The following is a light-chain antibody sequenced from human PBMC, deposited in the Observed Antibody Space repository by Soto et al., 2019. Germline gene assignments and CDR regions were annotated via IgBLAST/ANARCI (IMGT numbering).Light chain of an antibody. J-gene: IGLJ1*01. CDR3: SSYRTGGSYV. CDR2: DVT. V-gene: IGLV2-14*01. Sequence: QSVLTQPASVSGSPGLSIAISCTGTSSDVGGYNSVSWYQQHPGKAPKLAIYDVTSRPSGVSNRFSGSKSGNTASLTISGLQAEDEGDYHCSSYRTGGSYVFGTGTKVTVL. CDR1: SSDVGGYNS.